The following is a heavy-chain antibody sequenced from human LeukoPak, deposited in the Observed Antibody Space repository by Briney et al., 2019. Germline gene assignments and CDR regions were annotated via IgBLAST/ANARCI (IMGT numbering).Heavy chain of an antibody. V-gene: IGHV3-48*03. J-gene: IGHJ6*03. CDR3: ARVGGRRTYYYYMDV. D-gene: IGHD1-26*01. CDR1: GFTFSSYE. Sequence: GGSLRLSCAASGFTFSSYEMNWVRQAPGKGLEWVSYISSSGSTIYYADSVKGRFTISRDNAKNSLYLEMNSLRVEDTAVYYCARVGGRRTYYYYMDVWGKGTTVTVSS. CDR2: ISSSGSTI.